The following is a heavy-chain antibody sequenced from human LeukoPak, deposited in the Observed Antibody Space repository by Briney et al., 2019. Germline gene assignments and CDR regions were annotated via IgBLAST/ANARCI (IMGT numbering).Heavy chain of an antibody. CDR1: GGSISSGDYY. J-gene: IGHJ4*02. V-gene: IGHV4-30-4*01. Sequence: PSETLSLTCTVSGGSISSGDYYWSWIRQPPGKGLEWIGYIYYSGSTYYNLSLKSRVTISVDTSKNQFSLKLSSVTAADTAVYYCARCRGYSFSYPYYFDYWGQGTLVTVSS. CDR2: IYYSGST. D-gene: IGHD5-18*01. CDR3: ARCRGYSFSYPYYFDY.